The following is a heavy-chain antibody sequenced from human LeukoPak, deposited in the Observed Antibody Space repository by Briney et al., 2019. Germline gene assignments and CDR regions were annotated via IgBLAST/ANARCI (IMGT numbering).Heavy chain of an antibody. D-gene: IGHD4-23*01. CDR2: ISSSSSTM. CDR3: ARVTRIYSVDY. J-gene: IGHJ4*02. Sequence: GGSLRLSCAASGFTFSSYSMNWVRQAPGKGLEWVSYISSSSSTMYYADSVKGRFIISRDYAKNSLYLQMNSLRAEDTAVYYCARVTRIYSVDYWGQGTLVTVSS. CDR1: GFTFSSYS. V-gene: IGHV3-48*01.